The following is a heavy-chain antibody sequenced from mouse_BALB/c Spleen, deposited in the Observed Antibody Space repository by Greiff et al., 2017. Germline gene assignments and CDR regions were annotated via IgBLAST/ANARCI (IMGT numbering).Heavy chain of an antibody. Sequence: EVKVVESGGGLVQPGGSLKLSCAASGFTFSSYTMSWVRQTPEKRLEWVAYISNGGGSTYYPDTVKGRFTISRDNAKNTLYLQMSSLKSEDTAMYYCARHEGYDYLDYWGQGTTLTVSS. CDR3: ARHEGYDYLDY. V-gene: IGHV5-12-2*01. CDR1: GFTFSSYT. D-gene: IGHD2-3*01. J-gene: IGHJ2*01. CDR2: ISNGGGST.